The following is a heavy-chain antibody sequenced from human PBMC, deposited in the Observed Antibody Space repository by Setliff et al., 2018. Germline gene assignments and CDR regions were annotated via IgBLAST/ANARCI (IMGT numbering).Heavy chain of an antibody. D-gene: IGHD3-16*01. CDR1: GGSISSYY. Sequence: SETLSLTCTVSGGSISSYYWSWIRQPPGKGLEWIGHIYYSGSTNYNPSLKSRVIISVDTFRSQFSLQLTSVTAADTAIYYCAVGGGYCDFFDCFPFDNWGQG. V-gene: IGHV4-59*08. J-gene: IGHJ4*02. CDR2: IYYSGST. CDR3: AVGGGYCDFFDCFPFDN.